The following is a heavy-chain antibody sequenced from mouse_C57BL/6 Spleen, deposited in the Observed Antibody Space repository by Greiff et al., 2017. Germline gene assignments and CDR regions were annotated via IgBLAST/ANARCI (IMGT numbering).Heavy chain of an antibody. CDR3: ARGSEQGYYVNWYFDV. V-gene: IGHV1-47*01. CDR1: GYTFTTYP. D-gene: IGHD2-3*01. Sequence: QVHVKQSGAELVKPGASVKMSCKASGYTFTTYPIEWMKQNHGKSLEWIGNFHPYNDDTKYNEKFKGKATLTVEKSSSTVYLELSRLTSDDSAVYYCARGSEQGYYVNWYFDVWGTGTTVTVSS. J-gene: IGHJ1*03. CDR2: FHPYNDDT.